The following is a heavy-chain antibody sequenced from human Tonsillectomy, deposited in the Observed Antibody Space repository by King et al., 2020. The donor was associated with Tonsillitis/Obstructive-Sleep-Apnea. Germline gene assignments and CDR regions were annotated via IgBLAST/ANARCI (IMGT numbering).Heavy chain of an antibody. J-gene: IGHJ3*02. Sequence: QLVQSGGGVVQPGRSLRLSCAASGFTFSNYGMHWVRQAPGKGLEWVAVIWYDGSNKYYADSVKGRFTISRDNSKNTLYLQMNSLRAEDTAVYWCARHTSSGAFDIWGQGTMVTVSS. CDR2: IWYDGSNK. V-gene: IGHV3-33*01. CDR1: GFTFSNYG. CDR3: ARHTSSGAFDI. D-gene: IGHD6-6*01.